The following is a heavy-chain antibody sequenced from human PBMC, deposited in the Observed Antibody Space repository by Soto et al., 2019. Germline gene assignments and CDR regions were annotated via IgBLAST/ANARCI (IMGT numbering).Heavy chain of an antibody. CDR1: GYTFTSYG. D-gene: IGHD3-22*01. V-gene: IGHV1-18*04. CDR3: ARDTYYYDSSGYYYGYFQH. CDR2: ISAYNGNT. Sequence: GASVKVSCKASGYTFTSYGISWVRQAPGQGLEWMGWISAYNGNTNYAQKLQGRVTMTTDTSTSTAYMELRSLRSDDTAVYYCARDTYYYDSSGYYYGYFQHWGQGTLVTVSS. J-gene: IGHJ1*01.